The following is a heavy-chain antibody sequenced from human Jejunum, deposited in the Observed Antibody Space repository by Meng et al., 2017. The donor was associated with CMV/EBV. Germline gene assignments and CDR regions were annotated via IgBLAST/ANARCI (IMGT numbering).Heavy chain of an antibody. CDR1: YA. V-gene: IGHV3-49*04. J-gene: IGHJ6*02. CDR2: IRTKAYAGTT. D-gene: IGHD3-3*01. Sequence: YAMNWVRQAPGKGLEWVGFIRTKAYAGTTEYAASVRGRFTISRDDSKSIAYLQMNSLKTEDTAVYYCVRDFWSGYGGEYYYYGMDVGGQGTTVTAP. CDR3: VRDFWSGYGGEYYYYGMDV.